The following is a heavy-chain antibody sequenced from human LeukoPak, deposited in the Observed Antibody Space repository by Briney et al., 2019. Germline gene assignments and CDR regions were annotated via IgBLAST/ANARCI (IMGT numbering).Heavy chain of an antibody. D-gene: IGHD3-10*01. CDR3: TTLYGSGSYYPFDY. Sequence: GGSLRLSCVVSGFTFSNYWMTWVRQAPGKGLEWVANIQQDGTEKYYVDSVKGRFTIFRDNAKNSVYLQMNSLRAEDTAVYYCTTLYGSGSYYPFDYWGQGTLVTVSS. CDR2: IQQDGTEK. V-gene: IGHV3-7*03. J-gene: IGHJ4*02. CDR1: GFTFSNYW.